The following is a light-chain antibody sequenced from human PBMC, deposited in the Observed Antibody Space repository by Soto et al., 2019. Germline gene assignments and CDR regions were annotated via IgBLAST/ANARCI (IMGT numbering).Light chain of an antibody. V-gene: IGLV2-14*01. J-gene: IGLJ1*01. CDR2: DVI. Sequence: QSALTQPASVSGSPGQSITIYCTGTNSDVGGYNYVSCYQQYPGEAPKLMIYDVINRTSGVSNRFSGSKSVNTGSLTISGLPAESEADYYCGSYRTNSPYVFGTGTKLTVL. CDR1: NSDVGGYNY. CDR3: GSYRTNSPYV.